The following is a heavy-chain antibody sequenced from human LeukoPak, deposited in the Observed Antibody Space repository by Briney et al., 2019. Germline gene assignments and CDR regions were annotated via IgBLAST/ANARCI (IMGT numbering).Heavy chain of an antibody. J-gene: IGHJ3*02. V-gene: IGHV1-58*02. CDR3: AADLRDSSGCRPI. CDR1: GYTFTSYA. D-gene: IGHD3-22*01. Sequence: SVKVSCKASGYTFTSYAMQWVRQAPGQRLEWIGWIIVGSGNTNYAQKFQGRVTITRDTSTSTAYMELSSLRSEDTAVYYCAADLRDSSGCRPICGQGTMVTVSS. CDR2: IIVGSGNT.